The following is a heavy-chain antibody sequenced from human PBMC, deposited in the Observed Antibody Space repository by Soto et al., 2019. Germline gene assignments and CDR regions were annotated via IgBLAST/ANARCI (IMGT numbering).Heavy chain of an antibody. J-gene: IGHJ5*02. CDR2: ISGSGTSA. D-gene: IGHD6-6*01. V-gene: IGHV3-23*04. Sequence: EVQVVESGGGLVQPGGSLRLSCAASGFTFSSFAMSWVRQAPGKGLEWVSTISGSGTSAYYADSVKGRFTISRDNSKNTVYLQMASLGAEDTAVYHCAKTLGSSSSGLVWFNPWGQGTLVTVSS. CDR1: GFTFSSFA. CDR3: AKTLGSSSSGLVWFNP.